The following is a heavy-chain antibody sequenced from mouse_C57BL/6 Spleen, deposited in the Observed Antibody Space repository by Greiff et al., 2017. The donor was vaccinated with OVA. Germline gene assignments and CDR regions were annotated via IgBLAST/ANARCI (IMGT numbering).Heavy chain of an antibody. D-gene: IGHD2-12*01. J-gene: IGHJ3*01. V-gene: IGHV5-4*01. CDR1: GFTFSSYA. CDR2: ISDRGSYT. CDR3: AGVDKDSDY. Sequence: VQLVESGGGLVKPGGSLKLSCAASGFTFSSYAMSWVRQTPEKRLEWVASISDRGSYTDYPDNVKGRFTISRDNAKNSLYLQLSHLKSEDAAVYYCAGVDKDSDYWGQGTLVTVSS.